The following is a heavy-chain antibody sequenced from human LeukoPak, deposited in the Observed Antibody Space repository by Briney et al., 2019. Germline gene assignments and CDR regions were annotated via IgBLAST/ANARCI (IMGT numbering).Heavy chain of an antibody. D-gene: IGHD5-24*01. J-gene: IGHJ4*02. CDR1: GFTFSSYS. Sequence: PGGSLRLSCAASGFTFSSYSMNWVRQAPGKGLEWVSSISSSSSYIYYADSVKGRFTISRDNAKNSLCLQMNSLRAEDTAVYYCAREGDGYNGGFDYWGQGTLVTVSS. CDR2: ISSSSSYI. V-gene: IGHV3-21*01. CDR3: AREGDGYNGGFDY.